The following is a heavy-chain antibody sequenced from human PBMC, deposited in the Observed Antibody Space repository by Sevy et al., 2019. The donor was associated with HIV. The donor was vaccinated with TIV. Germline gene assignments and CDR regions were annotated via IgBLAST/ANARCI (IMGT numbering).Heavy chain of an antibody. CDR2: IKQDGSVK. CDR3: ARVDCSSTSCPYYYYGMDV. D-gene: IGHD2-2*01. J-gene: IGHJ6*02. CDR1: GFTFSSYW. V-gene: IGHV3-7*01. Sequence: GGSLRLSCAASGFTFSSYWMSWVRQAPGKGLEWVANIKQDGSVKYYVDSVKGRFTISRDNAKNSLYLQMNSLRAEDTAVYYSARVDCSSTSCPYYYYGMDVWGQGTTVTVSS.